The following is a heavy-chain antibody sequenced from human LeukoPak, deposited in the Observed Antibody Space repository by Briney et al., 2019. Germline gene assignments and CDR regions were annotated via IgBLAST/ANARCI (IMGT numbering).Heavy chain of an antibody. Sequence: GASVKVSCKASGGTFSSYAISWVRQAPGQGLAWMGGIIPIFGTANYAQKFQGRATITADESTSTAYMELSSLRSEDTAVYYCARDRPNTMVRGVSDYYYGMDVWGKGTTVTVSS. CDR3: ARDRPNTMVRGVSDYYYGMDV. V-gene: IGHV1-69*01. CDR1: GGTFSSYA. CDR2: IIPIFGTA. J-gene: IGHJ6*04. D-gene: IGHD3-10*01.